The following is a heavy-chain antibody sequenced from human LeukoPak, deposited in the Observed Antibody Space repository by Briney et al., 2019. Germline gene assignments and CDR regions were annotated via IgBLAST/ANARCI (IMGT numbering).Heavy chain of an antibody. CDR3: ARDSGEVAATLDY. CDR1: GFTLSSYW. V-gene: IGHV3-7*01. Sequence: GGSLRLSCVASGFTLSSYWMSWVRQDPRDGLEWVANIKQDGSEKYYVDSVKGRFTISRDNAKNSLYLQMNSLRAEDTAVYYCARDSGEVAATLDYWGQGTLVTVSS. CDR2: IKQDGSEK. D-gene: IGHD2-15*01. J-gene: IGHJ4*02.